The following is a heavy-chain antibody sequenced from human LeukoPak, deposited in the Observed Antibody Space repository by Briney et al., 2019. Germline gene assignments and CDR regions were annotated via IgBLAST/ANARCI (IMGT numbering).Heavy chain of an antibody. CDR1: GGSFSGYY. V-gene: IGHV4-34*01. D-gene: IGHD6-19*01. Sequence: SETLSLTCAVYGGSFSGYYWSWIRQPPGKGLEWIGEINHSASTNYNPSPKSRVTISVDTSKNQFSLKLSSVTAADTAVYYCAREHYTSGWYIRDWGQGTLVTVSS. CDR2: INHSAST. CDR3: AREHYTSGWYIRD. J-gene: IGHJ4*02.